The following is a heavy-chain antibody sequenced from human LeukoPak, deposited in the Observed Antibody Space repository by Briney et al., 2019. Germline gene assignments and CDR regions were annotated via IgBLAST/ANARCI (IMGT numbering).Heavy chain of an antibody. J-gene: IGHJ6*04. Sequence: GGSLRLSCAASGFTFNSYGMHWVRQAPGKGLEWVAVISYDGSNMYYADSVKGRFTISRDNSKNTHFLQMNSLRAEDTAVYYCAKDLVAAAGNYYYYGMDVWGKGTTVTVSS. V-gene: IGHV3-30*18. D-gene: IGHD6-13*01. CDR3: AKDLVAAAGNYYYYGMDV. CDR2: ISYDGSNM. CDR1: GFTFNSYG.